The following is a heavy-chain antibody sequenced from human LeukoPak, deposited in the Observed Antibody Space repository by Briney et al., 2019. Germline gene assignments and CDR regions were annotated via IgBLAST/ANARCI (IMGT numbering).Heavy chain of an antibody. J-gene: IGHJ5*02. CDR1: GGSISSYY. CDR3: ARDIGVVPADGGWFDP. V-gene: IGHV4-4*07. CDR2: IYTSGST. D-gene: IGHD2-2*01. Sequence: PSETLSLTCTVSGGSISSYYWSWIRQPAGKGLEWIGRIYTSGSTNYNPSLKSRVTMSVDTSKNQFSLKLSSVTAADTAVYYCARDIGVVPADGGWFDPWGQGTLVTVSS.